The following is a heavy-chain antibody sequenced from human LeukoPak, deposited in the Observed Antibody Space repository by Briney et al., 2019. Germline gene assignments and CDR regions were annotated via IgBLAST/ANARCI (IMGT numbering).Heavy chain of an antibody. J-gene: IGHJ5*02. CDR2: INHRGST. CDR3: ARFTGDT. CDR1: GGSFSANY. Sequence: PSETLSLTCAVYGGSFSANYWSWIRQPPGKGLEWIGEINHRGSTNYNPSLKSRVTISIDTSKKQFSLKLSSVTAADTAVYYCARFTGDTWGQGTLVTVSS. V-gene: IGHV4-34*01.